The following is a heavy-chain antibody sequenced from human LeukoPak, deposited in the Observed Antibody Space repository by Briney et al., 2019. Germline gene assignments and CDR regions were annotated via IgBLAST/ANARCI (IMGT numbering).Heavy chain of an antibody. D-gene: IGHD3-10*01. CDR1: GGSFSGYY. J-gene: IGHJ4*02. Sequence: SETLSLTCAVYGGSFSGYYWSWIRQPPGKGLEWIGEINHSGSTNYSPSLKSRVTISVDTSKNQFSLELTSVTAADTAVYYCARGTGFGEPVDYWGQGTLVTVSS. CDR3: ARGTGFGEPVDY. V-gene: IGHV4-34*01. CDR2: INHSGST.